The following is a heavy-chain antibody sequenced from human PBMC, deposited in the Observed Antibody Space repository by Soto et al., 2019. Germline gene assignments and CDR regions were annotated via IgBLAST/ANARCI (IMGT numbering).Heavy chain of an antibody. Sequence: SETLSLTCTVSGGSISSGDYYWSWIRQPPGKGLEWIGYIYYSGSTYYNPSLKSRVTISVDTSKNQFSLKLSSVTAADTAVYYCARVGGSGYATGFDYWGQGTLVTVSS. CDR1: GGSISSGDYY. D-gene: IGHD5-12*01. V-gene: IGHV4-30-4*01. CDR3: ARVGGSGYATGFDY. J-gene: IGHJ4*02. CDR2: IYYSGST.